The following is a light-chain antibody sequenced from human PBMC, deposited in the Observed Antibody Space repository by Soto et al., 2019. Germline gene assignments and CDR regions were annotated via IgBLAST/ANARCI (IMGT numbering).Light chain of an antibody. CDR3: QNYNGAPYA. CDR1: QAISNF. V-gene: IGKV1-27*01. J-gene: IGKJ2*01. Sequence: DIQMTQSPPSLSASVGDRVTITCRASQAISNFVAWYQQTPGKAPSLLIYEASTLQSGVPSRFSGRGSGTAFTLTISSLQPEDVATYFCQNYNGAPYAFGQGTKLEIK. CDR2: EAS.